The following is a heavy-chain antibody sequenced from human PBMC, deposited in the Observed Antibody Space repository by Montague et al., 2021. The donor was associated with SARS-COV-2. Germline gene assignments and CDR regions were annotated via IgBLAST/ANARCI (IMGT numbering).Heavy chain of an antibody. CDR1: GFTFNYYA. D-gene: IGHD5-18*01. CDR3: AKSQTNTAMDLFDY. V-gene: IGHV3-23*01. Sequence: SLRLSCAASGFTFNYYAMSWVRQAPGKGLEWVSAISGSGGSTYCADSVKGRFTISRDNSKNTLYLQMNTLRAEDTAVYYCAKSQTNTAMDLFDYWGQGTLVTVSS. CDR2: ISGSGGST. J-gene: IGHJ4*02.